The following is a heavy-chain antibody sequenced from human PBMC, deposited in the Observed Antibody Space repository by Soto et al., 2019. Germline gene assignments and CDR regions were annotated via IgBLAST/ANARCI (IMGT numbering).Heavy chain of an antibody. J-gene: IGHJ4*02. CDR3: ARIIHIGWFDY. D-gene: IGHD2-21*01. CDR1: GYSFSTHA. Sequence: ASVKVSCKASGYSFSTHAMHWVRQAPGQGLEWVGWINSVNDHTIYSEKFQGRVTITSDTSATTAYMELSSLTSEDTAVYYCARIIHIGWFDYWGQGTLVTVSS. V-gene: IGHV1-3*01. CDR2: INSVNDHT.